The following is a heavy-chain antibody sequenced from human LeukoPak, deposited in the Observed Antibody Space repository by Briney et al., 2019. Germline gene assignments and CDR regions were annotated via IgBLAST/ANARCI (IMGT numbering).Heavy chain of an antibody. Sequence: GSLRLSCAASGFTFSSYEMNWVRQAPGKVLEWVSYISSSGSTIYYADSVKGRLTISRDNAKNSLYLQMNSLRAEDTAVYYCARVSYSNYVVTWFDPWGQGTLVTVSS. D-gene: IGHD4-11*01. V-gene: IGHV3-48*03. CDR2: ISSSGSTI. J-gene: IGHJ5*02. CDR3: ARVSYSNYVVTWFDP. CDR1: GFTFSSYE.